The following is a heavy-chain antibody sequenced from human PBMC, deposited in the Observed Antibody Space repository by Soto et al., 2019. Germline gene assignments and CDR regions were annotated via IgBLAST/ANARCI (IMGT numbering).Heavy chain of an antibody. V-gene: IGHV4-39*01. CDR2: IYYSGST. D-gene: IGHD3-22*01. Sequence: LTCAVSGGSISSSSYYWGWIRQPPGKGLEWIGSIYYSGSTYYNPSLKSRVTISVDTSKNQFSLKLSSVTAADTAVYYCVMGYYYDSSGSPFDYWGQGTLVTVS. CDR3: VMGYYYDSSGSPFDY. J-gene: IGHJ4*02. CDR1: GGSISSSSYY.